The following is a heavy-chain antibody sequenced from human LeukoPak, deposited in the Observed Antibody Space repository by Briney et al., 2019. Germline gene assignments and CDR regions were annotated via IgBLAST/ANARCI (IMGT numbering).Heavy chain of an antibody. CDR2: ISTYNGNT. CDR1: GYTFTTYG. J-gene: IGHJ6*03. V-gene: IGHV1-18*01. CDR3: ARDKANYDGYYYYYMDV. Sequence: ASVKVSCKASGYTFTTYGLSWVRQAPGQGLEWMGWISTYNGNTNYAQKFQGRVTMTTDTSTSTAYMELRSLRSDDTAVFYCARDKANYDGYYYYYMDVWGKGTTVTVSS. D-gene: IGHD4-23*01.